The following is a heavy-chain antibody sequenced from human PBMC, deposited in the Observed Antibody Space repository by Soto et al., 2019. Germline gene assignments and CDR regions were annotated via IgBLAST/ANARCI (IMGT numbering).Heavy chain of an antibody. Sequence: GGSLRLSCAASGFTFSSYAMSWVRQAPGKGLEWVSAISGSGGSTYYADSVEGRFTISRDNSKNTLYLQMNSLRAEDTAVYYCAKTPPAYYDFWSGFPWTYYYYMDVWGKGTTVTVSS. CDR2: ISGSGGST. V-gene: IGHV3-23*01. J-gene: IGHJ6*03. CDR1: GFTFSSYA. D-gene: IGHD3-3*01. CDR3: AKTPPAYYDFWSGFPWTYYYYMDV.